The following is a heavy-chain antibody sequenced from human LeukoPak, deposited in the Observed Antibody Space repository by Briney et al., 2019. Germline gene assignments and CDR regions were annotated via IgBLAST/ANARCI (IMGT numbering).Heavy chain of an antibody. CDR1: GGSIGNYY. V-gene: IGHV4-59*01. CDR2: IHDSGSS. Sequence: SETLSLNCTVSGGSIGNYYYNWMRQPPGKGLEWIGLIHDSGSSIYNPSLKNRVSISVDTSKNQFSLKLTSVTAADTAVYYCVIGRGWQPDYWGQGTLVTVSS. D-gene: IGHD5-24*01. J-gene: IGHJ4*02. CDR3: VIGRGWQPDY.